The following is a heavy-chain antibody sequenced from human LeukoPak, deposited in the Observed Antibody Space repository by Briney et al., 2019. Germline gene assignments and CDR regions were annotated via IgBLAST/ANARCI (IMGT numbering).Heavy chain of an antibody. D-gene: IGHD3-22*01. CDR2: ISYDGSNK. CDR1: GFTFSSYG. J-gene: IGHJ4*02. Sequence: GRSLRLSCAASGFTFSSYGMHWVRQAPGKGLEWVAVISYDGSNKYYADSVKGRFTISRDNSKNTLYLQMNSLRAEDTAVYYCAKSYYYDSSGYIDYWGQGTLVTVSS. CDR3: AKSYYYDSSGYIDY. V-gene: IGHV3-30*18.